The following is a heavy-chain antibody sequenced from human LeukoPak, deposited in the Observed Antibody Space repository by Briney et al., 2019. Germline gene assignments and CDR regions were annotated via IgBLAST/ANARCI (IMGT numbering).Heavy chain of an antibody. J-gene: IGHJ6*03. CDR1: GGTFSSYA. V-gene: IGHV1-69*05. CDR2: IIPIFGTA. D-gene: IGHD5-18*01. CDR3: ARRGGGYSYGWDYYYMDV. Sequence: GASVKVSCKASGGTFSSYAISWVRQAPGQGLEWMGGIIPIFGTANYAQKFQGRVTITTDESTSTAYMELSSLRSEDTAVYYCARRGGGYSYGWDYYYMDVWGKGTTVTVSS.